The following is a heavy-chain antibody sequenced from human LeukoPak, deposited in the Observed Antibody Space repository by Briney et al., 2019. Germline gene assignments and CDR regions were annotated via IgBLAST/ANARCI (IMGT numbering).Heavy chain of an antibody. CDR1: GFTFSSYW. V-gene: IGHV3-7*01. CDR2: IKQDGSEK. Sequence: PGGSLRLSCAASGFTFSSYWMSWVRQAPGKGLERVANIKQDGSEKYYVDSVKGRFTISRDNAKNSLYLQMSSLRAEDTAVYYCARTFFMAAGTTTTIYFDYWGQGTLVTVSS. CDR3: ARTFFMAAGTTTTIYFDY. J-gene: IGHJ4*02. D-gene: IGHD6-13*01.